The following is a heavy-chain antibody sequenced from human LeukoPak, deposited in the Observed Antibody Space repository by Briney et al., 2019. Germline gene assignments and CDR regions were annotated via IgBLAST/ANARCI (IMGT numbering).Heavy chain of an antibody. CDR2: MNPNSGNT. J-gene: IGHJ6*03. CDR3: ARGESNNYYYYYMDV. Sequence: GASVKVSCKASGYTFTSYDINWVRQATGQGLEWMGWMNPNSGNTGYAQKFQGRVTMTRNTSISTAYMELSSLRSEDTAVYYCARGESNNYYYYYMDVWGKGTTVTVSS. CDR1: GYTFTSYD. V-gene: IGHV1-8*01.